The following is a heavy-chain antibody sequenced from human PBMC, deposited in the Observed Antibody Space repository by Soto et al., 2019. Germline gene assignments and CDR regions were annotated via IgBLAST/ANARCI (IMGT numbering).Heavy chain of an antibody. CDR2: INHSGST. D-gene: IGHD6-13*01. CDR1: GGSFSGYY. V-gene: IGHV4-34*01. CDR3: AKGPWQPPHCFDP. Sequence: SETLSLTCAVYGGSFSGYYWSWIRQPPGKGLEWIGEINHSGSTNYNPSLKSRVTISVDTSKNQFSLKLSSVTAADTAVYYCAKGPWQPPHCFDPWGLGTLVTVSS. J-gene: IGHJ5*02.